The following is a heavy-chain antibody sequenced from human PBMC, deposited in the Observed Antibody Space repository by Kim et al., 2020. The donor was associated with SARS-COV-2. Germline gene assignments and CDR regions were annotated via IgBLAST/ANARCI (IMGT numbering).Heavy chain of an antibody. V-gene: IGHV3-23*01. J-gene: IGHJ3*02. D-gene: IGHD1-26*01. Sequence: YADSVKGRFTISRDNSKNTLYLQMNSLRAEDTAVYYCAKVAVGATHAFDIWGQGTMVTVSS. CDR3: AKVAVGATHAFDI.